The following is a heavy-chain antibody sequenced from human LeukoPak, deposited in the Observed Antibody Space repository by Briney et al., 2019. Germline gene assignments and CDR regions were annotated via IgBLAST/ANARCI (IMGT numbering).Heavy chain of an antibody. CDR2: IYHSGST. CDR3: ARDVAARPDYFDY. Sequence: SETLSLTCAVSGYSISSDYYWGWIRQPPGKGLEWIGTIYHSGSTYYNPSLKSRVTISVDTSKNQFSLKLSSVTAADAAVYYCARDVAARPDYFDYWGQGTLVTVSS. CDR1: GYSISSDYY. V-gene: IGHV4-38-2*02. D-gene: IGHD6-6*01. J-gene: IGHJ4*02.